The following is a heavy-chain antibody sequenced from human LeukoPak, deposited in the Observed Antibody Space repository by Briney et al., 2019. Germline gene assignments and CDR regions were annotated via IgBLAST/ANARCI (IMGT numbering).Heavy chain of an antibody. Sequence: SETLSLTCTVSGGSISSYYWSWIRQPPGKGLEWIGYIYYSGSTNYNPSLKSRVTISVDTSKNQFSLKLSSVTAADTAVYYCARVLNDYYYYGMDVWGQGTTVTVSS. D-gene: IGHD3-16*01. J-gene: IGHJ6*02. V-gene: IGHV4-59*01. CDR1: GGSISSYY. CDR3: ARVLNDYYYYGMDV. CDR2: IYYSGST.